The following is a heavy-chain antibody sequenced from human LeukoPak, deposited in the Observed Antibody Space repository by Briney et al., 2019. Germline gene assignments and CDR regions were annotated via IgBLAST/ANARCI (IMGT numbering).Heavy chain of an antibody. CDR1: GGSISSYY. D-gene: IGHD6-13*01. CDR3: ARQVPYSPRLDY. V-gene: IGHV4-4*07. CDR2: IYTSGST. Sequence: PSETLSLTCTVSGGSISSYYWSWIRQPAGKGLERIGRIYTSGSTNHNPSLKSRVTISVDTSKNQFSLKLSSVTAADTAVYYCARQVPYSPRLDYWGQGTLVTVSS. J-gene: IGHJ4*02.